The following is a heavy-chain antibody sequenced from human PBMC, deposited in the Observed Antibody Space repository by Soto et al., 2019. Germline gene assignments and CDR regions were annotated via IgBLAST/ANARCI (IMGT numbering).Heavy chain of an antibody. CDR1: GFTVSSAW. CDR2: IKSKNDGGTT. D-gene: IGHD6-6*01. CDR3: TTERGVGPRPLFDS. V-gene: IGHV3-15*01. J-gene: IGHJ4*02. Sequence: EVQLVESGGDLVKPGGSLRLSCAASGFTVSSAWMGWVRQAPGKGLEWVGRIKSKNDGGTTDYAAPVKGRFTISRDGSKNTLYVQMNSLKTEATAVYYCTTERGVGPRPLFDSWGQGTLVTVSS.